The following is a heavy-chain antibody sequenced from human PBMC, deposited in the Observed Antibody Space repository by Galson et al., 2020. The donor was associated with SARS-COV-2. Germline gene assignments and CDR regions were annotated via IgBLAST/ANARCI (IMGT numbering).Heavy chain of an antibody. CDR3: ARGRGWNYGRYNWFDP. D-gene: IGHD1-7*01. V-gene: IGHV4-34*01. CDR1: GGSFSGYY. Sequence: SETLSLTCAVYGGSFSGYYWSWIRQPPGKGLEWIGEINHSGSTNYNPSLKSRVTISVDTSKNQFSLKLSSVTAADTAVYYCARGRGWNYGRYNWFDPWGQGTLVTVSS. CDR2: INHSGST. J-gene: IGHJ5*02.